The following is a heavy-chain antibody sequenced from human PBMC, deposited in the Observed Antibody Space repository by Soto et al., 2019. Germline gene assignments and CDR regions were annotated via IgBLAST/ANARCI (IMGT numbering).Heavy chain of an antibody. V-gene: IGHV3-74*01. CDR2: IKSDGSVT. J-gene: IGHJ5*02. Sequence: EVQLVESGGGLVQPGESLRLSCAASGFTISSYWMHWVRQAPGKGLVWVSRIKSDGSVTNYADSVKGRFTISRDNAKNTVYLQMNDLRAEDTALYSCARDPEPGRNWFDPWGQGTMVTVSS. CDR3: ARDPEPGRNWFDP. CDR1: GFTISSYW. D-gene: IGHD2-2*01.